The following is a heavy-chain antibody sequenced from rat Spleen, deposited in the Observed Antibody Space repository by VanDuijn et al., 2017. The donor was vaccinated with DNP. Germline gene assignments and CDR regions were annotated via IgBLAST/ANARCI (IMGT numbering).Heavy chain of an antibody. CDR2: INKDSRTI. CDR1: GFNFNDYW. V-gene: IGHV4-2*01. J-gene: IGHJ2*01. CDR3: VRESFGVDH. Sequence: EVKLVESGGGLVQPGRSLKLSCAASGFNFNDYWMGWVRQAPGKGLEWIGEINKDSRTIKYSPSLKDKFTISRDNAQNTLYLQMSKLGSEDTDIYYCVRESFGVDHWGQGVMVTVSS. D-gene: IGHD4-3*01.